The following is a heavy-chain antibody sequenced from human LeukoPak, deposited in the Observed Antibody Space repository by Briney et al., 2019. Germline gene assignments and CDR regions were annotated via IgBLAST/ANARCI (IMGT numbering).Heavy chain of an antibody. Sequence: PGGSLRLSCAASGFTVSSNYMSWVRQAPGKGLEWVSVIYSGGSTYYADSVKGRFTISRDNSKNTLYLQMNSLRAEDTAVYYCAGETVTTAFDIWGQGTMVTVSS. J-gene: IGHJ3*02. CDR1: GFTVSSNY. CDR2: IYSGGST. D-gene: IGHD4-17*01. CDR3: AGETVTTAFDI. V-gene: IGHV3-53*01.